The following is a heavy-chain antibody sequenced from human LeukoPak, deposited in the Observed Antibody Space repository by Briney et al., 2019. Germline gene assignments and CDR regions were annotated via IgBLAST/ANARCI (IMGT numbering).Heavy chain of an antibody. V-gene: IGHV1-2*02. CDR1: GYTFTGYY. CDR2: INPNSGDT. D-gene: IGHD2-2*02. Sequence: ASVKVSCKASGYTFTGYYMHWVRQAPGQGLEWMGWINPNSGDTNYAQKFQGRVTMTRDTSISTAYMELSRLRSDDTAVYYCASDWGLSQLEYCSNTNCYMGAFDIWGQGTMVTVSS. J-gene: IGHJ3*02. CDR3: ASDWGLSQLEYCSNTNCYMGAFDI.